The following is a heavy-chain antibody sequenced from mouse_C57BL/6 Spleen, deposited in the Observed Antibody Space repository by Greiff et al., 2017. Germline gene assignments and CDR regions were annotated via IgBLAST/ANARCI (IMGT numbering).Heavy chain of an antibody. J-gene: IGHJ4*01. CDR1: GYSITSGYY. D-gene: IGHD2-4*01. V-gene: IGHV3-6*01. CDR3: ARDDYDLGMDY. Sequence: DVKLQESGPGLVKPSQSLSLTCSVTGYSITSGYYWNWIRQFPGNKLEWMGYISYDGSNNYNPSLKNRISITRDTSKNQFFLKLNSVTTEDTATYYCARDDYDLGMDYWGQGTSVTVSS. CDR2: ISYDGSN.